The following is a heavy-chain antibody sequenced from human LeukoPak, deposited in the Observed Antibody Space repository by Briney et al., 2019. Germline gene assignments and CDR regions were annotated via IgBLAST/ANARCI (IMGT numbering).Heavy chain of an antibody. D-gene: IGHD2-8*01. CDR1: GFTFSSFA. J-gene: IGHJ4*02. CDR3: ARGLNNGLDY. V-gene: IGHV3-74*01. CDR2: TNSDGSIT. Sequence: GGSLRLSCAASGFTFSSFAMHWVRQAPGKGLVWVSRTNSDGSITTYVDSVKGRFAVSRDNARSTLYLQMNSLRAEDTAVYYCARGLNNGLDYWGQGTLVTVSS.